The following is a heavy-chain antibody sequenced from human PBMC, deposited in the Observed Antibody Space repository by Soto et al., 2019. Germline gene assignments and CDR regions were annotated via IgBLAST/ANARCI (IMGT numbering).Heavy chain of an antibody. D-gene: IGHD6-19*01. V-gene: IGHV3-30-3*01. J-gene: IGHJ4*02. CDR3: ARGPPESSSFWPPQPDY. Sequence: GGSLRLPCAAPGFTFSSYAMHWVRQAPGKGLEWVAVISYDGSTNYYASRVKGRFTIARHNSKITLCQQMTSLTVDDTAEYYCARGPPESSSFWPPQPDYWGQGTLVAVSS. CDR2: ISYDGSTN. CDR1: GFTFSSYA.